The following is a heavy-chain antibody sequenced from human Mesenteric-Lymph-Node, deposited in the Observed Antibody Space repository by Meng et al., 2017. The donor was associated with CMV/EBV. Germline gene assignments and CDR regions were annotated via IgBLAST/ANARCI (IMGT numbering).Heavy chain of an antibody. D-gene: IGHD1-7*01. CDR2: IDGSGGST. Sequence: GGSLRLSCAASGFTFNSYAMSWVRQAPGKGLEWVSGIDGSGGSTYYADSVKGRFTISRDNSNHTLYLQMNSLRAEDTAVYYCAKDVWNYAFDYWGQGTLVTVSS. CDR1: GFTFNSYA. J-gene: IGHJ4*02. CDR3: AKDVWNYAFDY. V-gene: IGHV3-23*01.